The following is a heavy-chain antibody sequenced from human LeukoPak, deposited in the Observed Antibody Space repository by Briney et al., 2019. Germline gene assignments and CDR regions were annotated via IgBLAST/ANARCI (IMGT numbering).Heavy chain of an antibody. Sequence: SETLSLTCTVSGGSISSYYWSWIRQPPGKGLEWIGYIYYSGSTNYNPSLKSRVTISVDTSKNQFSLKLSSVTAADTAVYYCALGAGYDILTGYYEGTSFDYWGQGTLVIVSS. V-gene: IGHV4-59*01. CDR3: ALGAGYDILTGYYEGTSFDY. D-gene: IGHD3-9*01. CDR1: GGSISSYY. J-gene: IGHJ4*02. CDR2: IYYSGST.